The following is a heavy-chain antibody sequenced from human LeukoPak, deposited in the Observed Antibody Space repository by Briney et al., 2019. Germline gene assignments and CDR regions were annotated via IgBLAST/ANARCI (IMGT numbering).Heavy chain of an antibody. J-gene: IGHJ4*02. CDR2: ISSSGSNI. V-gene: IGHV3-48*03. Sequence: GGSLRPSCAASGFTFSSYEMNWVRQAPGKGLEGVSYISSSGSNIYYADSVKGRFTISSDNAKNSLYLQMNSLRAEDTAVYYCARAVGYSGFSDYWGQGTLVTVSS. D-gene: IGHD5-12*01. CDR3: ARAVGYSGFSDY. CDR1: GFTFSSYE.